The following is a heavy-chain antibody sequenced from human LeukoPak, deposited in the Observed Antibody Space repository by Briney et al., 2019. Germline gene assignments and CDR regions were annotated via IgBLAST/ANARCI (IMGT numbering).Heavy chain of an antibody. CDR3: ARVNCSSTSCRSKFLDY. CDR2: MNPSSANT. D-gene: IGHD2-2*01. Sequence: GASAKVSCKASGYTLTNYDINWVRQATGQGLEWMGWMNPSSANTGYAQKFQGRVTMTRNTSISTAYMELSSLRSEDTAVYYCARVNCSSTSCRSKFLDYWGQGTLVTVSS. V-gene: IGHV1-8*01. J-gene: IGHJ4*02. CDR1: GYTLTNYD.